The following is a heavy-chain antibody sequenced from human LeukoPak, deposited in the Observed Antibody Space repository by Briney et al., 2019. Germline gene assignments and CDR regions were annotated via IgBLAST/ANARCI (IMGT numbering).Heavy chain of an antibody. CDR2: ISSSSSYI. D-gene: IGHD4-11*01. V-gene: IGHV3-21*01. Sequence: GGSQRLSCAASGFTFSSYRMNWVRQAPGEGLEWVSFISSSSSYIDYADSVKGRFTISRDNAKNSLYLQMNSLRAEDTAVYYCVRDSYSNYFDYWGQGTLVTVSS. CDR3: VRDSYSNYFDY. J-gene: IGHJ4*02. CDR1: GFTFSSYR.